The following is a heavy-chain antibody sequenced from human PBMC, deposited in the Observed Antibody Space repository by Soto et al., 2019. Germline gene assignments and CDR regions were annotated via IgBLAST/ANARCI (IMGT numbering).Heavy chain of an antibody. J-gene: IGHJ6*02. CDR3: ARDSPLEYYDFWSGYSYYRMDV. D-gene: IGHD3-3*01. Sequence: GGSLRLSCAASGFTFSSYEMNWVRQAPGKGLEWVSYISSSGSTIYYADSVKGRFTISRDNAKNSLYLQMNSLRAEDTAVYYCARDSPLEYYDFWSGYSYYRMDVWGQGTTVTVSS. V-gene: IGHV3-48*03. CDR2: ISSSGSTI. CDR1: GFTFSSYE.